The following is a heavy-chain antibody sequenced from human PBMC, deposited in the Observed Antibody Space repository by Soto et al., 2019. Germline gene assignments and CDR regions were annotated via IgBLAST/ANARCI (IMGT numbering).Heavy chain of an antibody. V-gene: IGHV3-23*01. CDR2: ISGSGGST. J-gene: IGHJ6*02. CDR3: AKDLAPYYYYGMEV. CDR1: GFTFSSYA. D-gene: IGHD3-3*02. Sequence: GGSLRLSCAASGFTFSSYAMSWVRQAPGKGLEWVSAISGSGGSTYYADSVKGRFTISSDNSKNTLYLQMNSLRAEDTAVYYCAKDLAPYYYYGMEVWGQGTTVTVSS.